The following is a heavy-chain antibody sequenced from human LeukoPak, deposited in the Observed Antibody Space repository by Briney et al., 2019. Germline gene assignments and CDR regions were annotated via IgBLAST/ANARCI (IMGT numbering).Heavy chain of an antibody. CDR3: ARDLVAVAGGECYFDY. CDR2: ISYDGSNK. D-gene: IGHD6-19*01. Sequence: PGGSLRLSCAASGFTFSSYGMHWVRQAPGKGLEWVAVISYDGSNKYYEDSVKGRFTISRDNAKKSLYLQMNSLRAEDTAVYYCARDLVAVAGGECYFDYWGQGTLVTVSS. CDR1: GFTFSSYG. J-gene: IGHJ4*02. V-gene: IGHV3-33*05.